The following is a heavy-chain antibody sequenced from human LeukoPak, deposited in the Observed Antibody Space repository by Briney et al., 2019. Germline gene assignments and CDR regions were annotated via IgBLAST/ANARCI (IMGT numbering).Heavy chain of an antibody. CDR1: GFTFSSYE. CDR2: ISSSGSTI. CDR3: ARGSYHGVYFDY. D-gene: IGHD1-26*01. J-gene: IGHJ4*02. Sequence: PWGSLRLSCAASGFTFSSYEMNWVRQAPGKGLEWVSYISSSGSTIYYADSVKGRFTISRDNAKNSLYLQMNSLRAEDTAVYYCARGSYHGVYFDYWGQGTLVTVSS. V-gene: IGHV3-48*03.